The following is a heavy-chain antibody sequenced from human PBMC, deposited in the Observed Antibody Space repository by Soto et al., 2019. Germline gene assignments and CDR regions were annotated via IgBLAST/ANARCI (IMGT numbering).Heavy chain of an antibody. J-gene: IGHJ4*02. CDR1: GGSISSYY. Sequence: ETLSLTCTVSGGSISSYYWSWIRQPPGKGLEWIGYIYYSGSTNYNPSLKSRVTISVDTSKNQFSLKLSSVTAADTAVYYCAREAPPYGDYFDYWGQGTLVTVSS. D-gene: IGHD4-17*01. CDR2: IYYSGST. V-gene: IGHV4-59*01. CDR3: AREAPPYGDYFDY.